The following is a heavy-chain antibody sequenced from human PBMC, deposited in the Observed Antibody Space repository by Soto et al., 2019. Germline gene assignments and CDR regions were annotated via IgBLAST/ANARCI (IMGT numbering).Heavy chain of an antibody. Sequence: QVQLQESGPGLVKPSQTLSLTCTVSGGSISSGDYYWSWIRQPPGKGLEWIGYIYYSGSTYYNPSLKSRVTISVDTSKNQFSLKLSSVTAADTAVYYCARGSGSYYHYYYYYGMDVWGQGTTVTVSS. CDR3: ARGSGSYYHYYYYYGMDV. V-gene: IGHV4-30-4*01. CDR2: IYYSGST. D-gene: IGHD1-26*01. J-gene: IGHJ6*02. CDR1: GGSISSGDYY.